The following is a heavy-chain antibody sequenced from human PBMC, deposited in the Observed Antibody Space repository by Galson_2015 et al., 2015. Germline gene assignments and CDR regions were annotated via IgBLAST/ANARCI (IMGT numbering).Heavy chain of an antibody. CDR3: ARVVVVPAAIEEYNWFDP. J-gene: IGHJ5*02. D-gene: IGHD2-2*01. CDR2: INAGNGNT. CDR1: GYTFTSYA. Sequence: SVKVSCKASGYTFTSYAMHWVRQAPGQRLEWMGWINAGNGNTKYSQKFQGRVTITRDTSASTAYMELSSLRSEDTAVYYCARVVVVPAAIEEYNWFDPWGQGTLVTVSS. V-gene: IGHV1-3*01.